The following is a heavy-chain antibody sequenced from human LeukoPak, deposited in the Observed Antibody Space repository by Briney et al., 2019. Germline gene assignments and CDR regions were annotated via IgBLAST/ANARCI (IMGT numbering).Heavy chain of an antibody. CDR1: GYTLTELS. J-gene: IGHJ6*02. V-gene: IGHV1-24*01. Sequence: ASVKVSCKVSGYTLTELSMHWVRQAPGRGLEWMGGFDPEDGETIYAQKSQGRVTVTEDTSTDTAYMELSSLRSEDTAVYYCATGLESGWYGMDVWGQGTTVTVSS. CDR2: FDPEDGET. D-gene: IGHD6-19*01. CDR3: ATGLESGWYGMDV.